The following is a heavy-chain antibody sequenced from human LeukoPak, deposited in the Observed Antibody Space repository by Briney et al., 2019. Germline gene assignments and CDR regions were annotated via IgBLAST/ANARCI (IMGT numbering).Heavy chain of an antibody. D-gene: IGHD6-19*01. CDR2: ISSSGRNI. J-gene: IGHJ6*02. CDR1: GFTFSNYE. Sequence: GGSLRLSCAASGFTFSNYEFNWVRQAPGKGLEWVSYISSSGRNIYYADSVKGRFTISRDNAKNSLYLQMNSLRAEDTAVYYCARSSKAESTRYSSGWYSGPPYYYGMDVWGQGTTVTVSS. V-gene: IGHV3-48*03. CDR3: ARSSKAESTRYSSGWYSGPPYYYGMDV.